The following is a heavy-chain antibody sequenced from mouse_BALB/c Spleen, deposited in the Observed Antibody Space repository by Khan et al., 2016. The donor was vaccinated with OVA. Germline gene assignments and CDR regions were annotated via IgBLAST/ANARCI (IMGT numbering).Heavy chain of an antibody. CDR3: GRSGGNFHWYFDV. CDR2: ISSGSSTI. D-gene: IGHD2-1*01. CDR1: GFTFSSFG. V-gene: IGHV5-17*02. J-gene: IGHJ1*01. Sequence: EVQLVESGGGLVQPGGSRKLSCAASGFTFSSFGMHWVRQAPKKGLEWVAYISSGSSTIYYVDTVKGRFTISRDSPKNTLFLQMTSLRSEDTAMYYCGRSGGNFHWYFDVWGAGTSVTVSS.